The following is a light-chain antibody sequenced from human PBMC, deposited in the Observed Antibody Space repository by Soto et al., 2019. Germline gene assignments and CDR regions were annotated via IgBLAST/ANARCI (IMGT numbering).Light chain of an antibody. CDR2: GAS. Sequence: EIVMTQSPATLSVSPGERATLSCRASQSVSSNLAWYQQKPGQTPRLLIYGASTRATGVPARFRGSGSGTEFTLTISSLQSEDFAVYYCQQNNKWPWTFGPGTRWISN. CDR3: QQNNKWPWT. J-gene: IGKJ1*01. V-gene: IGKV3-15*01. CDR1: QSVSSN.